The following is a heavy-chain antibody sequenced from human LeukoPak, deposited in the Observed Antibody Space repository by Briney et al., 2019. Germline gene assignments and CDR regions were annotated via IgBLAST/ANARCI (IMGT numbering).Heavy chain of an antibody. D-gene: IGHD3-22*01. CDR2: IYHSGST. Sequence: SGTLSLTCAVSGGSISSVNWWSWVRQPPGKGLEWIGEIYHSGSTNYSPSFQGHVTISADKSISTAYLQWSSLKASDTAMYYCARHGGYSDWYFDLWGRGTLVTVSS. CDR3: ARHGGYSDWYFDL. CDR1: GGSISSVNW. J-gene: IGHJ2*01. V-gene: IGHV4-4*02.